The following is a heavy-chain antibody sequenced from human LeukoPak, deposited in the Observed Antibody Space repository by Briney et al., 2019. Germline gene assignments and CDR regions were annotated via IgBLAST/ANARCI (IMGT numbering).Heavy chain of an antibody. CDR3: ARGARYNWNYGLLYYYYYMDV. CDR2: INHSGST. Sequence: SETLSLTCAVYGGSFSGYYWSWIRQPPGKGLEWIGEINHSGSTNYNPSLKSRVTISVDTSKNQFSLKLSSVTAADTAVYYCARGARYNWNYGLLYYYYYMDVWGKGTTVTVSS. CDR1: GGSFSGYY. D-gene: IGHD1-7*01. V-gene: IGHV4-34*01. J-gene: IGHJ6*03.